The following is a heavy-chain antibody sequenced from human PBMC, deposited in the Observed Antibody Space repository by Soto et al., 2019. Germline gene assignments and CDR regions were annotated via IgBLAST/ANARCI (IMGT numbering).Heavy chain of an antibody. V-gene: IGHV3-15*07. Sequence: EVRLVESGGGLVKPGGSLRLSCAASGFSFTDNWMHWVRQAPGKGLEWVGRIKSRADGETTDYAAPVKGRFTISRDDSRETSYLEINTLKSYDPAMYYCITYGDLESGPYPHRGQGIVVTVSS. D-gene: IGHD3-3*01. CDR1: GFSFTDNW. CDR3: ITYGDLESGPYPH. J-gene: IGHJ4*02. CDR2: IKSRADGETT.